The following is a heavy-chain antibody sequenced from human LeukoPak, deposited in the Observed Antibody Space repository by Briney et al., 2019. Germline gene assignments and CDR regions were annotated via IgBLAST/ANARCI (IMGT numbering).Heavy chain of an antibody. Sequence: NPNSGNTGYAQKFQGRVTMTRNTSISTAYMELSSLRSEDTAVYYCARGDGSALYYYYGMDVWGQGTTVTVSS. CDR3: ARGDGSALYYYYGMDV. CDR2: NPNSGNT. J-gene: IGHJ6*02. V-gene: IGHV1-8*01.